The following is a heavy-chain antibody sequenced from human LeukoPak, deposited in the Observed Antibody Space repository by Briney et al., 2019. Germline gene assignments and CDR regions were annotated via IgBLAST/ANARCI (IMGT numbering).Heavy chain of an antibody. CDR2: IYYSGST. CDR1: GGSISSYY. Sequence: SETLSLTCTVSGGSISSYYWSWIRQPPGKGLEWIGYIYYSGSTNYNPSLKSRVTISVDTSKNQFSLKLSSVTAADTAVYYSARGSGYEKSLFDYWGQGTLVTVSS. D-gene: IGHD5-12*01. V-gene: IGHV4-59*01. CDR3: ARGSGYEKSLFDY. J-gene: IGHJ4*02.